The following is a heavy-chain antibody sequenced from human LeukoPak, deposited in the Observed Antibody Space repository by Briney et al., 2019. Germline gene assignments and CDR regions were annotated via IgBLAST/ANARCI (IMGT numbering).Heavy chain of an antibody. V-gene: IGHV3-30*03. Sequence: GGSLRLSCAASGFTFDTYWMSWVRQAPGKGLEWVAAISYDGSNKNYADSVKGRFTISRDNSKNTLYLQMNSLRAEDTAVYYCARGVRIAVAGYIDYWGQGTLVTVSS. J-gene: IGHJ4*02. CDR1: GFTFDTYW. D-gene: IGHD6-19*01. CDR2: ISYDGSNK. CDR3: ARGVRIAVAGYIDY.